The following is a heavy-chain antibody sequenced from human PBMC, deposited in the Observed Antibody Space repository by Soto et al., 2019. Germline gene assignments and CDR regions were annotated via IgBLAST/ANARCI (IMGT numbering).Heavy chain of an antibody. CDR1: GESFSGYY. CDR2: IIHGGNT. V-gene: IGHV4-34*01. J-gene: IGHJ4*02. CDR3: ARGHGFWSGFYAY. D-gene: IGHD3-3*01. Sequence: QVQLLQWGAGLLKPSETLSLTCAVYGESFSGYYWSWIRQPPGKGLEWIGEIIHGGNTNDNPSLKSRVTISVDTSKKQFSLTLSSVTAADTAVYYCARGHGFWSGFYAYWGQGILVTVSS.